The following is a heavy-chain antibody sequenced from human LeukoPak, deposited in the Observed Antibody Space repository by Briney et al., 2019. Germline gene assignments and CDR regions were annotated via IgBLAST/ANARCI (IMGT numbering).Heavy chain of an antibody. D-gene: IGHD2-2*01. CDR3: ARGPQGVVVPAAPKGPNFDY. J-gene: IGHJ4*02. Sequence: SETLSLTCAVYGGSFSGYYWSWIRQPPGKGLEWIGEINHSASTNYNPSLKSRVTISVDTSKNQFSLKLSSVTAADTAVYYCARGPQGVVVPAAPKGPNFDYWGQGTLVTVSS. CDR1: GGSFSGYY. CDR2: INHSAST. V-gene: IGHV4-34*01.